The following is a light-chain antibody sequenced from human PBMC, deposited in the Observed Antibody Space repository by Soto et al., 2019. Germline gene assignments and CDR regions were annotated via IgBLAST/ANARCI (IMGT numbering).Light chain of an antibody. J-gene: IGKJ5*01. Sequence: DSLITQSTSSLSAFVAEKGILCCRAGQSISRYLNWYQQRPGKAPKLLIYSASTLQTGVPSRFSGSGSGTDFTLTISSLQPEDFATYYCQQSYSTPHPFAQGTRLEIK. CDR1: QSISRY. V-gene: IGKV1-39*01. CDR3: QQSYSTPHP. CDR2: SAS.